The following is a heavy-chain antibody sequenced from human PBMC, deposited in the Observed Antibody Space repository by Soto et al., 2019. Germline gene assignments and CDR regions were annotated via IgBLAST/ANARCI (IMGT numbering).Heavy chain of an antibody. CDR2: INSDGSST. V-gene: IGHV3-74*01. J-gene: IGHJ6*02. Sequence: PGGSLRLSCAASGFTFSSYWMHWVRQAPGKGLVWVSRINSDGSSTSYADSVKGRFTISRDNAKNTLYLQMNSLRAEDTAVYYCAGVRKSSSWYSPVYYYYGMDVWGQGTTVTVSS. CDR3: AGVRKSSSWYSPVYYYYGMDV. D-gene: IGHD6-13*01. CDR1: GFTFSSYW.